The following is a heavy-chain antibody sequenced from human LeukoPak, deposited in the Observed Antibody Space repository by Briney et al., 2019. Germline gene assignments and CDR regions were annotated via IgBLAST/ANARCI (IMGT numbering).Heavy chain of an antibody. CDR1: GFTFSSYA. J-gene: IGHJ6*02. V-gene: IGHV3-23*01. Sequence: PGGSLRLSCAASGFTFSSYAMNWVHQAPGKGPEWVSLIKGSGDSTYYADSVRGRFTISRDNSKNTLYLQMNSLRGEDTAVYYCAKGEVVPAAIYGMDVWGQGTTVTVS. D-gene: IGHD2-2*02. CDR2: IKGSGDST. CDR3: AKGEVVPAAIYGMDV.